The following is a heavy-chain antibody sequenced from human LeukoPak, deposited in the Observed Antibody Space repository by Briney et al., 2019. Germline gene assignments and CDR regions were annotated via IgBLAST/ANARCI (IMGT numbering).Heavy chain of an antibody. D-gene: IGHD4-17*01. J-gene: IGHJ3*02. CDR3: ARDTDYGDAFDI. CDR1: GFTFSSYE. Sequence: GSLRLSCAASGFTFSSYEMNWVRQAPGKGLEWVSYISSSGSTIYYADSVKGRFTISRDNAKNSLYLQMNSLRAEDTAVYYCARDTDYGDAFDIWGQGTMVTVSS. CDR2: ISSSGSTI. V-gene: IGHV3-48*03.